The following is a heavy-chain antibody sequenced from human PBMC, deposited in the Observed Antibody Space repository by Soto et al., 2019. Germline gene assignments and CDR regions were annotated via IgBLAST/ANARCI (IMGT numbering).Heavy chain of an antibody. J-gene: IGHJ4*02. CDR3: ARGPWEPQDYYFDY. Sequence: PSETLSLTCTVYAGSVSSGSYYWSWIRQPPGKGLEWIGYIYYSGSTNYNPSLKSRVTISVDTSKNQLSLKLSSVTAADTAVYYCARGPWEPQDYYFDYWGQGTLVTVSS. V-gene: IGHV4-61*01. CDR2: IYYSGST. CDR1: AGSVSSGSYY. D-gene: IGHD1-26*01.